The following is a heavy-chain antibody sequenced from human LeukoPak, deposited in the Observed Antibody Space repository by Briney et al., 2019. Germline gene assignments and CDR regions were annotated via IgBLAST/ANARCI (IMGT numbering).Heavy chain of an antibody. CDR1: GGSINSYY. CDR2: IYYGGST. J-gene: IGHJ6*03. CDR3: ARDQNFAMDV. V-gene: IGHV4-59*01. Sequence: SETLSLTCTVSGGSINSYYWSWIRQPPGKGLEWIGYIYYGGSTNYNPSLKSRVTISVDPSKNQFSLRLSSVTAADTAVYYCARDQNFAMDVWGKGTTVTVSS.